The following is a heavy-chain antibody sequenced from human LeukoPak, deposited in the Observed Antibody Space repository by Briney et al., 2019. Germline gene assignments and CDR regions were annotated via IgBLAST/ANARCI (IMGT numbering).Heavy chain of an antibody. D-gene: IGHD1-26*01. CDR2: ISYDGSNK. J-gene: IGHJ1*01. CDR1: GFTFSSYG. Sequence: QPGGSLRLSCAASGFTFSSYGMHWVRQAPGKGLEWVAVISYDGSNKYYADSVKGRFTISRDNSKNTLYLQMNSLRAEDTAVYYCANYGSYSIEYFQHWGQGTLVTVSS. CDR3: ANYGSYSIEYFQH. V-gene: IGHV3-30*18.